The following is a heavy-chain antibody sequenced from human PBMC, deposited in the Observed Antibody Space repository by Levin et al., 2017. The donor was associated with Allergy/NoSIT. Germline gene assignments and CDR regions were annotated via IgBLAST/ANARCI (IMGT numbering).Heavy chain of an antibody. CDR3: ASMSRDYGSGSYTPFDY. D-gene: IGHD3-10*01. CDR2: INHSGST. Sequence: SETLSLTCAVYGGSFSGYYWSWIRQPPGKGLEWIGEINHSGSTNYNPSLKSRVTISVDTSKNQFSLKLSSVTAADTAVYYCASMSRDYGSGSYTPFDYWGQGTLVTVSS. V-gene: IGHV4-34*01. J-gene: IGHJ4*02. CDR1: GGSFSGYY.